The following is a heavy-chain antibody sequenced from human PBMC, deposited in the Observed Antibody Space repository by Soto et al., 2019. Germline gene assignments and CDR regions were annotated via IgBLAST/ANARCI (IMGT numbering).Heavy chain of an antibody. Sequence: QVQLVQSGAEVKKPGSSVKVSCKASGGTFSSYAISWVRQAPGQGLEWMGGIILIFGTANYAQKFQGRVTITADESTSTAYMELSSLRSEDTAVYYCAILLKAAAGTRWNGMDVWGQGPTVTVSS. CDR3: AILLKAAAGTRWNGMDV. CDR1: GGTFSSYA. V-gene: IGHV1-69*01. J-gene: IGHJ6*02. D-gene: IGHD6-13*01. CDR2: IILIFGTA.